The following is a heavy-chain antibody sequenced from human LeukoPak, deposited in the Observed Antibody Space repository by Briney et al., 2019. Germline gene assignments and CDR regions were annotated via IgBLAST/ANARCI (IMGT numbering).Heavy chain of an antibody. D-gene: IGHD6-13*01. CDR3: ARVSGYSGTWYVDY. Sequence: PGGSLRLSCAASGFTFSDYGMHWVRQAPGKGLEWVAIIWYDGSNKYYADFVKGRFTTSRDNSKNTLYLQMNSLRADDTAVYYCARVSGYSGTWYVDYWGQGTLVTVSS. CDR1: GFTFSDYG. V-gene: IGHV3-33*08. J-gene: IGHJ4*02. CDR2: IWYDGSNK.